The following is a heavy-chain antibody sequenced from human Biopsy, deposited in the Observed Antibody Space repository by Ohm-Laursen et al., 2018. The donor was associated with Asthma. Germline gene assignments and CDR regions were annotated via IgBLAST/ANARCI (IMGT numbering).Heavy chain of an antibody. CDR2: IYSGGTS. Sequence: LSLTCAASGFAVSRDYMFWVRQAPGKGLEWVSVIYSGGTSHTADSVRGRFTISRDYSKNTLYLQMHSLRAEDTAVYFCARGQGRGIQLWSLDPWGQGILVTVSS. CDR1: GFAVSRDY. V-gene: IGHV3-53*01. CDR3: ARGQGRGIQLWSLDP. J-gene: IGHJ5*02. D-gene: IGHD5-18*01.